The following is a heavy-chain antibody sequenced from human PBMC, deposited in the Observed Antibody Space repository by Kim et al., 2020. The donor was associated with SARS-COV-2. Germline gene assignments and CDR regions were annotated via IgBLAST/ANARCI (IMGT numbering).Heavy chain of an antibody. V-gene: IGHV4-31*11. CDR3: ARDEAGLDAFDI. J-gene: IGHJ3*02. CDR1: GGTITSNDFY. D-gene: IGHD1-1*01. CDR2: IYYTGGT. Sequence: SETLSLTCAVSGGTITSNDFYWSWIRQHPGMGLEWIGYIYYTGGTYYNPSLKSRVAISVDTSKNEFSLKLSSVTAADTAVYFCARDEAGLDAFDIWGQGTMVTVSS.